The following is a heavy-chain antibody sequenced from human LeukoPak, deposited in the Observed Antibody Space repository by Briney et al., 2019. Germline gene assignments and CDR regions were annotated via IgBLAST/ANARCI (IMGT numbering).Heavy chain of an antibody. Sequence: GGSLRLSCAASGFTFDDYGMSWVRQVPGKGLEWVSTISGSDGSTYYADSVKGRFTISRDNSKNTLYLQMNSLGVEDTAIYYCAKGRGYCTGGSCYSDYWGQGTLVTVSS. CDR2: ISGSDGST. J-gene: IGHJ4*02. CDR3: AKGRGYCTGGSCYSDY. D-gene: IGHD2-15*01. CDR1: GFTFDDYG. V-gene: IGHV3-23*01.